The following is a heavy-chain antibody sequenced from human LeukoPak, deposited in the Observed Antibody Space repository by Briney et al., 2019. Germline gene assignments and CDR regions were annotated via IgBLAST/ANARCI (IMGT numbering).Heavy chain of an antibody. CDR2: IYSGGST. CDR3: ARGPDSSSWYEPVDY. D-gene: IGHD6-13*01. Sequence: PGGSLRLSCAASGFTVSINYMSWVRQAPGKGLEWVSVIYSGGSTYHADSVKGRFTISRDNSKNTVYLQMNSLRAEDTAVYYCARGPDSSSWYEPVDYWGQGTLVTVSS. J-gene: IGHJ4*02. V-gene: IGHV3-66*01. CDR1: GFTVSINY.